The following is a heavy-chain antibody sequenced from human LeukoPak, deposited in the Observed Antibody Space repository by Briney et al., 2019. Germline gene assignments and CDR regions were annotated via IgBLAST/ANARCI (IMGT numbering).Heavy chain of an antibody. D-gene: IGHD4-17*01. J-gene: IGHJ5*02. Sequence: GASVKVSCKASGYTFTSYDINWVRQATGQGLEWMGWMNPNSGNTGYAQKFQGRVTMTRNTSISTAYMELSSLRSGDTAVYYCARDYGDYPNWFDPWGQGTLVTVSS. CDR3: ARDYGDYPNWFDP. CDR1: GYTFTSYD. CDR2: MNPNSGNT. V-gene: IGHV1-8*01.